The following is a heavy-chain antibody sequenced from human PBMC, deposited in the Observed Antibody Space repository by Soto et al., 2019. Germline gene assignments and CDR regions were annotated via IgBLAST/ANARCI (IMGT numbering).Heavy chain of an antibody. Sequence: VSLKISCQGSGYSFTSYWISWVRQMPGKGLEWMGRIDPSDFDSDYSPSFQGRVTISIDRSISTAYLQWSSLKASDTAIYYCARSFGAFDYFDSWGQGTLVTVSS. J-gene: IGHJ4*02. V-gene: IGHV5-10-1*01. CDR3: ARSFGAFDYFDS. CDR2: IDPSDFDS. D-gene: IGHD3-10*01. CDR1: GYSFTSYW.